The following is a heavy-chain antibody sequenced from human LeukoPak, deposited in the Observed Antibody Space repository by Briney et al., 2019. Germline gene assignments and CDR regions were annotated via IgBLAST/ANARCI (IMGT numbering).Heavy chain of an antibody. J-gene: IGHJ6*04. CDR2: IKTKADNYAT. CDR3: THPAYYYNVDV. CDR1: GLTFSVSA. Sequence: GGSLKLSCSASGLTFSVSAIHWVRQASGKGLEWVGRIKTKADNYATAYAASVKGRFTIARDDSTNTAYLQMNSLKTEDTAVYYCTHPAYYYNVDVWGKGTTVTVSS. V-gene: IGHV3-73*01. D-gene: IGHD6-25*01.